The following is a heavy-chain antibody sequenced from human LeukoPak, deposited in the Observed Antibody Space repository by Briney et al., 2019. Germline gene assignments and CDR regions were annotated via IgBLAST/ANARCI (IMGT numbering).Heavy chain of an antibody. CDR2: IGTAGDT. D-gene: IGHD2-15*01. CDR3: ARADCSGGSCYTPGGWFDP. J-gene: IGHJ5*02. V-gene: IGHV3-13*01. CDR1: GFTFSSYD. Sequence: PGGSLRLSCAASGFTFSSYDMHRVRQATGKGLEWVSAIGTAGDTYYPGSVKGRFTISRENAKNSLYLQMNSLRAGDTAVYYCARADCSGGSCYTPGGWFDPWGQGTLVTVSS.